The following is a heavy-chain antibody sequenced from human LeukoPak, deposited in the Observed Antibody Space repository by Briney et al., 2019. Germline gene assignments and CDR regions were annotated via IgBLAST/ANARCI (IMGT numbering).Heavy chain of an antibody. D-gene: IGHD5-24*01. CDR3: ARGWLQLKGFDY. Sequence: SETLSLTCAVYGGSFSGYYWSWIRQPPGKGLEWIGEINHSGSTNYNPSLKSRVTISVDTSKNQFSLKLSSVTAADTAVYYCARGWLQLKGFDYWGQGTLVTVSS. CDR1: GGSFSGYY. V-gene: IGHV4-34*01. J-gene: IGHJ4*02. CDR2: INHSGST.